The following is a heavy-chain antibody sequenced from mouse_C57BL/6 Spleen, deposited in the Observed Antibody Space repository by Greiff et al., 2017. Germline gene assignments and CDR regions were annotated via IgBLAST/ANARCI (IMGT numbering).Heavy chain of an antibody. J-gene: IGHJ3*02. CDR3: ARSDYSNSSFGW. CDR2: IYPGDGDT. Sequence: VQLQQSGPELVKPGASVKISCKASGYAFSSSWMNWVKQRPGKGLEWIGRIYPGDGDTNYNGKFKGQTTLTADNSSSTAYMQLSSLTSEDSAVYCCARSDYSNSSFGWWGQGTLVTVSA. V-gene: IGHV1-82*01. CDR1: GYAFSSSW. D-gene: IGHD2-5*01.